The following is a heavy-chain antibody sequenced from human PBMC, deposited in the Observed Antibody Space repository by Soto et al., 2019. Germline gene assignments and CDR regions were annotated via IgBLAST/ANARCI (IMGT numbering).Heavy chain of an antibody. V-gene: IGHV1-18*01. J-gene: IGHJ4*02. CDR1: GYSFIIYA. CDR3: ARSGDSGWNYLDY. D-gene: IGHD6-19*01. CDR2: ISAFTGNT. Sequence: QVHLVQSGPEGKKPGASVKVSCKASGYSFIIYAITWVRQAPGQGLEWMGWISAFTGNTYYAQKFQDRVTMTTDTSTNTAYMELRTLRSDDTAMYYCARSGDSGWNYLDYWGQGTLVTVSS.